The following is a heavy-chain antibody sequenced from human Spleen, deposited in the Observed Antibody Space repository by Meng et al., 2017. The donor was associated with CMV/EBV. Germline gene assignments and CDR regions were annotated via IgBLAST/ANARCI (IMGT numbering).Heavy chain of an antibody. CDR3: ARGGGCSSRSCDLDY. V-gene: IGHV4-4*02. CDR2: IYHSGST. CDR1: GSSCGSVSL. D-gene: IGHD2-2*01. J-gene: IGHJ4*02. Sequence: SSGVRVITCVSPGSSCGSVSLRIWVLHPHGKGQSWMGGIYHSGSTNYNTTLKSQVTISVDKSKIQFSITLSSVNAANRAMYYCARGGGCSSRSCDLDYWGQGVLVTVSS.